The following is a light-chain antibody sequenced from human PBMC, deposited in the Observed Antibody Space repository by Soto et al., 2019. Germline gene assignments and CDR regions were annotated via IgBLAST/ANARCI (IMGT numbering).Light chain of an antibody. J-gene: IGLJ1*01. CDR3: SSYTSISTYV. V-gene: IGLV2-14*01. Sequence: QSALSQPASVSGSPGQSITISCTGTSSDVGGYNFVSWYQQHPDNAPKLMIYDVTNRPSGVSNRFSGSKSGNTASLTISGLQAEDEAEYYCSSYTSISTYVFGTGTKLTVL. CDR2: DVT. CDR1: SSDVGGYNF.